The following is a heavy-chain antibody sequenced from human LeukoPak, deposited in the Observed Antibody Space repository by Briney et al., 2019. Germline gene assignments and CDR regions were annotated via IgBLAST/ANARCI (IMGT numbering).Heavy chain of an antibody. Sequence: GESLKISCQASGYTFSDLWIGWVRQMPGQGLEWMGSVYPADSDTRYSPSFEGHVTISADKSISTAYLQWSSLKASDTAMYYCARQRRNGGIAASNDAFDIWGQGTMVTVSS. D-gene: IGHD6-13*01. V-gene: IGHV5-51*01. CDR3: ARQRRNGGIAASNDAFDI. CDR2: VYPADSDT. J-gene: IGHJ3*02. CDR1: GYTFSDLW.